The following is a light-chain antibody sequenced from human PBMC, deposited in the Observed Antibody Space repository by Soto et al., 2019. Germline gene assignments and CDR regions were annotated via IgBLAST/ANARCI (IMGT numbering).Light chain of an antibody. CDR1: QSVSSSY. J-gene: IGKJ1*01. CDR2: GAS. Sequence: IVLMQSPGTLSLSPGEEATLSCRASQSVSSSYVAWYQQKRGQAPRLLIYGASSRATGIPDRFSGSGSGTDFTLTISRLEPEDFAVYYCQQYGSSQWTFGQGTKVEIK. V-gene: IGKV3-20*01. CDR3: QQYGSSQWT.